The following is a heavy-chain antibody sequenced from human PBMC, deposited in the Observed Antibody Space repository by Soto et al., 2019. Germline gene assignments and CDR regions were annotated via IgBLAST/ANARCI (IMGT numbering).Heavy chain of an antibody. J-gene: IGHJ6*02. V-gene: IGHV4-34*01. D-gene: IGHD3-3*01. CDR2: INHSGST. CDR1: GGSFSGYY. Sequence: QVQLQQWGAGLLKPSETLSLTCAVYGGSFSGYYWSWIRQPPGKGLEWIGEINHSGSTNYNPYLKSRVTISVDTSKNQFSLKLSSVTAADTAVYYCARGGYDFWSGYINYYYYYGMDVWGQGTTVTVSS. CDR3: ARGGYDFWSGYINYYYYYGMDV.